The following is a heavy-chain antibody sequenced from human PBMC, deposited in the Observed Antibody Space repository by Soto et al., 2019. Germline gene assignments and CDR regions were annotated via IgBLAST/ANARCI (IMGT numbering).Heavy chain of an antibody. J-gene: IGHJ6*03. D-gene: IGHD3-16*01. CDR3: ARGEYYYYYYMDV. Sequence: GGSLRLSCAASGFTFSSYGMHWVRQAPGKGLEWVAVIWYDGSNKYYADSVKGRFTISRDNSKNTLYLQMNSLRAEDTAVYYCARGEYYYYYYMDVWGKGTTVTVSS. CDR2: IWYDGSNK. V-gene: IGHV3-33*01. CDR1: GFTFSSYG.